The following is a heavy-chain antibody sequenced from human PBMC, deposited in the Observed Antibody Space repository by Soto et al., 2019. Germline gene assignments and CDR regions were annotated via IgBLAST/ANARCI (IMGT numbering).Heavy chain of an antibody. CDR2: IIPIFGTA. CDR1: GGTFSSYA. J-gene: IGHJ4*02. Sequence: KVSCKASGGTFSSYAISWVRQAPGQGLEWMGGIIPIFGTANYAQKFQGRVTITADESTSTAYMELSSLRSEDTAVYYCARPLSSGYRNFDYWGQGTLVTVSS. CDR3: ARPLSSGYRNFDY. V-gene: IGHV1-69*01. D-gene: IGHD3-22*01.